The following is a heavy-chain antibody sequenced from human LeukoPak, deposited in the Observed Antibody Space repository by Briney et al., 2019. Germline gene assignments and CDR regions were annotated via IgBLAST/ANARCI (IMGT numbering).Heavy chain of an antibody. J-gene: IGHJ4*02. D-gene: IGHD3-10*01. Sequence: ASVKLSCKASGYTFTGYYVHWVRQAPGQGLEWMGWINPNSGDTYYAQKFQGRVTMTRDTSISTAYMELSRLRSEDTAVYYCATDSTYYYGSGSYNYWGQGTLVTVSS. V-gene: IGHV1-2*02. CDR2: INPNSGDT. CDR1: GYTFTGYY. CDR3: ATDSTYYYGSGSYNY.